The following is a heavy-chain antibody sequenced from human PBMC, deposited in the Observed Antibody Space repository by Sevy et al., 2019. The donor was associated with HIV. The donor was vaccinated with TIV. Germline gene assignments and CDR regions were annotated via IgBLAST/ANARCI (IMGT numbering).Heavy chain of an antibody. CDR2: FIGIISTI. J-gene: IGHJ4*02. V-gene: IGHV3-48*02. CDR3: ARTRTLVGATPPDY. Sequence: GGSLRLSFPASEFTFSTYAMNGAAQAPGKGLEGVPYFIGIISTIYYADSVKGRFTISRDNAKNSLYLQMNSLRDEDTAVYYCARTRTLVGATPPDYWGQGTLVTVSS. D-gene: IGHD1-26*01. CDR1: EFTFSTYA.